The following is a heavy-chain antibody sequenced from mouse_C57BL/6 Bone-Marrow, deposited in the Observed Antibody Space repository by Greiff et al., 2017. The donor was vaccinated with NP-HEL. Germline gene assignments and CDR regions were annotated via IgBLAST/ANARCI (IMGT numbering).Heavy chain of an antibody. CDR3: ARWHDYDAY. CDR1: GYTFTDYY. D-gene: IGHD2-4*01. J-gene: IGHJ3*01. CDR2: INPYNCGT. Sequence: EVQLQQSGPVLVKPGASVKMSCKASGYTFTDYYMNWVKQSHGKSLEWIGVINPYNCGTSYNQKFKGKATLTVDKSSSTAYMELNSLTSEDSAVYYCARWHDYDAYWGQGTLVTVSA. V-gene: IGHV1-19*01.